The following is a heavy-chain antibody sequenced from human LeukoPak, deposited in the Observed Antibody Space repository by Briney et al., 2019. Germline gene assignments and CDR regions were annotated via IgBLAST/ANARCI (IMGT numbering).Heavy chain of an antibody. CDR3: ARDPGRYYYDSSGYWDGMDV. CDR2: INHSGST. CDR1: GGSFSGYY. D-gene: IGHD3-22*01. J-gene: IGHJ6*02. V-gene: IGHV4-34*01. Sequence: SETLSLTCAVYGGSFSGYYWSWIRQPPGKGLEWIGEINHSGSTNYNPSLKSRVTISVDTSKNQFSLKLSSVTAADTAVYYCARDPGRYYYDSSGYWDGMDVWGQGTTVTVSS.